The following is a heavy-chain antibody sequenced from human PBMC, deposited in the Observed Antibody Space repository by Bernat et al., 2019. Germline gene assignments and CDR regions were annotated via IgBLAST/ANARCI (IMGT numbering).Heavy chain of an antibody. D-gene: IGHD1-1*01. J-gene: IGHJ4*02. V-gene: IGHV3-43*02. CDR2: ISGDGGST. Sequence: EVQLVESGGGVVQPGGSLRLSCAASGFTFDDYAMHWVRQAPGKGLEWVSLISGDGGSTYYADSVKGRFTISRDNSKNSLYLQMNSLRTEDTAVYYCAKIQNNYAYWGQGTLVTVSS. CDR1: GFTFDDYA. CDR3: AKIQNNYAY.